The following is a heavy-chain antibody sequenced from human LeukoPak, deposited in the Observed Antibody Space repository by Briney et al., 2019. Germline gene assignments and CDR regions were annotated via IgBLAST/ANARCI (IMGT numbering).Heavy chain of an antibody. J-gene: IGHJ4*02. CDR2: IQSDGSVK. D-gene: IGHD4/OR15-4a*01. CDR3: ARGKDYGLDH. CDR1: GLTFSSSA. V-gene: IGHV3-30*02. Sequence: GGSLRLSCAASGLTFSSSAMDWVRQAPGKGLEWVAFIQSDGSVKNYADSVKGRFTISRDNSKNTLYFQMNSLRPEDTAVYFCARGKDYGLDHWGQGTLVTVSS.